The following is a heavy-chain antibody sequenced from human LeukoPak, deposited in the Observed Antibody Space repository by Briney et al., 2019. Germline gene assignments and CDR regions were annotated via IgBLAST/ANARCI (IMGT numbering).Heavy chain of an antibody. D-gene: IGHD2-2*01. CDR3: ARVTCTSTSCYRKDAFDI. CDR1: VGSISSYY. CDR2: IYYSGTT. J-gene: IGHJ3*02. Sequence: PSETLSLTCTVSVGSISSYYWNWIRQPPGKGLEWIGYIYYSGTTNYNPSLKGRVTISVDTSKNQFSLKLSSVTAADTAVYYCARVTCTSTSCYRKDAFDIWGQGTMVTVS. V-gene: IGHV4-59*01.